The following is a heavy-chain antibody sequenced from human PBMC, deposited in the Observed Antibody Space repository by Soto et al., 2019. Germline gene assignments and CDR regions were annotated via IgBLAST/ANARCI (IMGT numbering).Heavy chain of an antibody. CDR3: ARPEIPTRRRPYASPLAH. V-gene: IGHV5-51*01. D-gene: IGHD2-15*01. J-gene: IGHJ1*01. Sequence: GESLKISCKASGYIFSLYWIGWVRQMAGKGLEWMGIIYPGDSDTRYNPSFQGQVTISVDKSTSTAYLKWNSLKASDTAIYYCARPEIPTRRRPYASPLAHWGQGPPLTVSS. CDR2: IYPGDSDT. CDR1: GYIFSLYW.